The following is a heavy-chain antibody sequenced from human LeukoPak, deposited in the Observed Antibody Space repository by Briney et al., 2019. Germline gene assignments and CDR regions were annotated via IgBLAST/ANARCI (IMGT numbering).Heavy chain of an antibody. CDR2: ISGSGGST. CDR1: GFTFSSYG. D-gene: IGHD3-22*01. V-gene: IGHV3-23*01. Sequence: GGTLRLSCAASGFTFSSYGMSWVRQAPGKGLEWVSGISGSGGSTYYADSVKGRFTISRDNAKNTLYLQMNSLRAEDTAVYYCARVGIVDYYDSSGPMNWFDPWGQGTLVTVSS. J-gene: IGHJ5*02. CDR3: ARVGIVDYYDSSGPMNWFDP.